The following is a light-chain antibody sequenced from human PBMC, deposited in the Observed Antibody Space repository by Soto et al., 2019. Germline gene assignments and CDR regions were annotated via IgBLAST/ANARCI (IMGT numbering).Light chain of an antibody. Sequence: EIVMRQCPSTLPVSPGERATLSCRASQSVRRNLAWYQQKPGKAPRLLIYGASTRATSFPARFSGSGSGTDFTLTISSLQSEDFEVYYCQQYNNWPRTFGQGTKVDIK. V-gene: IGKV3-15*01. CDR2: GAS. CDR1: QSVRRN. CDR3: QQYNNWPRT. J-gene: IGKJ1*01.